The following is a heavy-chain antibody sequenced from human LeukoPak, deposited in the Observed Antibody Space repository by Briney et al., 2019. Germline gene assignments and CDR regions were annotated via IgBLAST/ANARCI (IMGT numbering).Heavy chain of an antibody. D-gene: IGHD3-10*01. J-gene: IGHJ4*02. CDR2: ISGSGGST. CDR3: AKWQTDGSGSYYIGFDY. CDR1: GFTFSSYA. V-gene: IGHV3-23*01. Sequence: GGSLRLSCAASGFTFSSYAMSWVRQAPGKGLEWVSAISGSGGSTYYADSVKGRFTISRDNSKNTLYLQIDSLRAEDTAVYYCAKWQTDGSGSYYIGFDYWGQGTLVTVSS.